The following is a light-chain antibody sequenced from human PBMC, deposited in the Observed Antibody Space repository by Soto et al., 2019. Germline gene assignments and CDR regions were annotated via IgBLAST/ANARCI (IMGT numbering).Light chain of an antibody. J-gene: IGKJ5*01. Sequence: DIQLTQSPSSLSASLGDRVTIPCRASQSISSYLNWYQQKPGKAPRLLIYAASSLQSGVPSRFSGSGSGTDFTLTISSLQPEDFATYYCQQSSSTPSTFGQGTRLEIK. CDR3: QQSSSTPST. CDR1: QSISSY. V-gene: IGKV1-39*01. CDR2: AAS.